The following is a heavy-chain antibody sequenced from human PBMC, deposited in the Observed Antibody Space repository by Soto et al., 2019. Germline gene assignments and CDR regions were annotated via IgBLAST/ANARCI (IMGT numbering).Heavy chain of an antibody. CDR2: IYSGGST. Sequence: EVQLVESGGGLVQRGGSMRLSCAAYGITAYNNYMSWVRQAPGKGLEWVSVIYSGGSTSYADSVKGRFTISRDGSKNTVYLQMNSLRAEDTAVYYCAWDVGVWGRGTTVTVSS. V-gene: IGHV3-66*01. CDR1: GITAYNNY. J-gene: IGHJ6*04. CDR3: AWDVGV.